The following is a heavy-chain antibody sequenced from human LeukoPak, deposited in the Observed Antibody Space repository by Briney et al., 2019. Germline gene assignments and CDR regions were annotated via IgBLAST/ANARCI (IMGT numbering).Heavy chain of an antibody. CDR3: ARGGFGELSAFDY. V-gene: IGHV3-33*01. J-gene: IGHJ4*02. CDR2: IWYDGSNK. D-gene: IGHD3-10*01. CDR1: GSTFSSYG. Sequence: GRSLRLSCAASGSTFSSYGMHWVRQAPGKGLEWVAVIWYDGSNKYYADSVKSRFTISRDNSKNTLYLQMNSLRAEDTAVYYCARGGFGELSAFDYWGQGTLVTVSS.